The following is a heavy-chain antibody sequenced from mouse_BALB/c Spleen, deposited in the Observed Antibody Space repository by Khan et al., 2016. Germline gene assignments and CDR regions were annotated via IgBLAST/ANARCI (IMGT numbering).Heavy chain of an antibody. CDR2: IASSGIT. V-gene: IGHV3-2*02. J-gene: IGHJ3*01. Sequence: EVQLQESGPGLVRPSQSLSLTCTVTGYSITSDSVWNWIRQSPGDKLEWMGYIASSGITLFNPSLESRISITRDTSKNQFFLQLNSVTTEATATYYCARERGYGYDAWFAYGGERTLVTVSA. D-gene: IGHD2-2*01. CDR3: ARERGYGYDAWFAY. CDR1: GYSITSDSV.